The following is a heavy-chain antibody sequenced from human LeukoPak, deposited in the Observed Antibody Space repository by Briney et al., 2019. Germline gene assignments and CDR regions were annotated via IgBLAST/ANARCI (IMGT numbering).Heavy chain of an antibody. CDR3: AKDIRPSGSYGWFDP. CDR2: ISENGRST. V-gene: IGHV3-23*01. CDR1: GFSFTASS. J-gene: IGHJ5*02. Sequence: GGSLRLSCAASGFSFTASSMSWVPHTPGKGLECGSSISENGRSTYDADSVKGRCTISRDNSKSTLYLQMNSLRPEDTAVYSCAKDIRPSGSYGWFDPWGQGTLVTVSS. D-gene: IGHD5-18*01.